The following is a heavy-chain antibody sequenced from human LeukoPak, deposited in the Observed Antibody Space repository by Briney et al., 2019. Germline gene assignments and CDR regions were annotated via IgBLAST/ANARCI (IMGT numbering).Heavy chain of an antibody. D-gene: IGHD5/OR15-5a*01. J-gene: IGHJ5*02. V-gene: IGHV1-69*04. Sequence: ASVKVSCKASGGTFSSYAISWVRQAPRQGLEWMGRIIPILGIANYAQKFQGRVTITADKSTSTAYMELSSLRSEDTAVYYCARESTTGSWFDPWGQGTLVTVSS. CDR3: ARESTTGSWFDP. CDR2: IIPILGIA. CDR1: GGTFSSYA.